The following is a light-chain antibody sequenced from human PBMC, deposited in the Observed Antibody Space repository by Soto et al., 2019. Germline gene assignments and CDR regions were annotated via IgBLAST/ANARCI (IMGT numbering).Light chain of an antibody. Sequence: DIQMTQSPSTLSASVGDRVTITCRASQRISSWLAWYQQKPGKAPKLLIYKASSLESGVPSRFSGSGSGTEFTLTISSLQPDDFATYYCQQYNSYWTFGQGTTGDIK. CDR1: QRISSW. J-gene: IGKJ1*01. CDR3: QQYNSYWT. CDR2: KAS. V-gene: IGKV1-5*03.